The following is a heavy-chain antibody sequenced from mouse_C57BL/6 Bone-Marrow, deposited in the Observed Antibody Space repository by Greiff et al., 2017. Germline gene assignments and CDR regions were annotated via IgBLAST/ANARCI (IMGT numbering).Heavy chain of an antibody. D-gene: IGHD3-2*02. J-gene: IGHJ3*01. CDR2: FYPGSGSI. V-gene: IGHV1-62-2*01. Sequence: QVQLKESGAELVKPGASVKLSCKASGYTFTEYTIHWVKQRSGQGLEWIGWFYPGSGSIKYNEKFKDKATLTADKSSSTVYMELSRLTSEDSAVYFCARLASLDSSGPWFAYWGQGTLVTVSA. CDR1: GYTFTEYT. CDR3: ARLASLDSSGPWFAY.